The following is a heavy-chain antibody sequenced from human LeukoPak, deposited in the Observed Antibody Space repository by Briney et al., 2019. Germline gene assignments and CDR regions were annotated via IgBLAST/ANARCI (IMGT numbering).Heavy chain of an antibody. D-gene: IGHD3-10*01. CDR3: ARGPYDSGSYSIDF. J-gene: IGHJ4*01. Sequence: PSETLSLTCTVSGDSMRNGNYYWTWIRQPAGKGLERIGRIYISGNTNYNPSLKSRVTMSVDTSKNQFSLKLSSVTAADTAVYYCARGPYDSGSYSIDFWGQGTLVTVS. CDR2: IYISGNT. V-gene: IGHV4-61*02. CDR1: GDSMRNGNYY.